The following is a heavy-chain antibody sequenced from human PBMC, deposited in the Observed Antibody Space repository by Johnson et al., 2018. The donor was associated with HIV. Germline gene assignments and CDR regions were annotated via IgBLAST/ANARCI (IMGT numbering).Heavy chain of an antibody. J-gene: IGHJ3*02. CDR1: GFTFSSSW. D-gene: IGHD1-1*01. Sequence: EVQLVESGGGLVQPGGSLRLSCAASGFTFSSSWMSWVRQAPGKGLEWVANIKQDGREKYYVDSVKGRFTISRDNAKNTLYLQMDSLRIEDTAVYYRAVLTTGGLRVGNFDIWGQGTMVTVSS. CDR2: IKQDGREK. CDR3: AVLTTGGLRVGNFDI. V-gene: IGHV3-7*01.